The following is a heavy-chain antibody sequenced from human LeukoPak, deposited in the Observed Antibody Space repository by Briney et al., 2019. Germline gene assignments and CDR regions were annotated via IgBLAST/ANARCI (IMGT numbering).Heavy chain of an antibody. V-gene: IGHV4-38-2*02. D-gene: IGHD6-13*01. J-gene: IGHJ4*02. Sequence: SETLSLTCTVSGYSISSGYYWGWIRQPPGKGLEWVGSIYHSGSTYYNPSLKSRVTISVDTSKNQFSLKLSSVTAADTAVYYCAREVEQQLVGYWGQGTLVTVSS. CDR3: AREVEQQLVGY. CDR2: IYHSGST. CDR1: GYSISSGYY.